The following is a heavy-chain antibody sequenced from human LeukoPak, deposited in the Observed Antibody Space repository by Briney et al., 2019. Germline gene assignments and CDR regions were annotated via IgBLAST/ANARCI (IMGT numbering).Heavy chain of an antibody. D-gene: IGHD2-15*01. Sequence: PSETLSLTCAVYGGSFSGYYWSWIRQPPGKGLEWIGEINHSGSTNYNPSLKSRVTISVDTSKNQFSLKLSSVTAADTAVYYCASGGGSSHNWFDPWGQGTLVTVSS. J-gene: IGHJ5*02. V-gene: IGHV4-34*01. CDR1: GGSFSGYY. CDR2: INHSGST. CDR3: ASGGGSSHNWFDP.